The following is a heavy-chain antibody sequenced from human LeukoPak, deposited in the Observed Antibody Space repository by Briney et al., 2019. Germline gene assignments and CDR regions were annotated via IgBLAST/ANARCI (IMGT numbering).Heavy chain of an antibody. CDR3: ACGVLWFGESVFDY. J-gene: IGHJ4*02. CDR2: IYYSGST. D-gene: IGHD3-10*01. Sequence: SETLSLTCTVSGGSISSYYWSWIRQPPGKGLEWIGYIYYSGSTNYNPSLKSRVTISVDTSKNQFSLKLSSVTAADTAVYYCACGVLWFGESVFDYWGQGTLVTVSS. CDR1: GGSISSYY. V-gene: IGHV4-59*08.